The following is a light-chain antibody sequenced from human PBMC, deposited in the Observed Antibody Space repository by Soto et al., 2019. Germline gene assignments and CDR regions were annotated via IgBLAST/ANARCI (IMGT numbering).Light chain of an antibody. J-gene: IGKJ1*01. CDR1: HGSSSY. Sequence: ILVTPSPRSLPLSSGGRETISCMASHGSSSYLAWYQQKPGQPPRLVIYDASNRATGIPARFSGSGSGTDFTLTISRLEPEDFAVYYCQQYGSSPTGTFGQGTKVDIK. CDR3: QQYGSSPTGT. V-gene: IGKV3-20*01. CDR2: DAS.